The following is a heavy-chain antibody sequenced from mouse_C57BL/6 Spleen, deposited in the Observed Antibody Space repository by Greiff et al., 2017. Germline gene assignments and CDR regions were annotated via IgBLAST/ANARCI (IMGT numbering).Heavy chain of an antibody. D-gene: IGHD4-1*01. J-gene: IGHJ3*01. Sequence: QVQLQQPGAELVKPGASVKLSCKASGYTFTSYWMPWVKQRPGQGLEWIGMIHPNSGSTNYNEKFKSKATLTVDKSSSTAYMQLSSLTSEDSAVYYCARSGALTGTGGPAWFAYWGQGTLVTVSA. CDR3: ARSGALTGTGGPAWFAY. CDR2: IHPNSGST. V-gene: IGHV1-64*01. CDR1: GYTFTSYW.